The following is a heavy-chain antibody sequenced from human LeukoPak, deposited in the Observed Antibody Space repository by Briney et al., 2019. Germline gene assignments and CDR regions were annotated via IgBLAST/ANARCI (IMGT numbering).Heavy chain of an antibody. J-gene: IGHJ3*02. CDR1: GFTFSSYW. CDR3: ARAIGSLSADYYDSSGYPQGYDAFDI. V-gene: IGHV3-74*01. D-gene: IGHD3-22*01. Sequence: GGSLRLSCAASGFTFSSYWMHWVRHAPGKGLVWVSRINSDGSSTSYADSVKGRFTISRDNAKNTLYLQMNSLRAEDTAVYYCARAIGSLSADYYDSSGYPQGYDAFDIWGQGTMVTVSS. CDR2: INSDGSST.